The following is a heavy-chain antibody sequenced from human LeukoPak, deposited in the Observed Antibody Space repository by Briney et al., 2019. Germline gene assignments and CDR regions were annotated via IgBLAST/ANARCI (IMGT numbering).Heavy chain of an antibody. CDR2: INPNSGGT. CDR3: ARDRRRDGYNYFSFDP. J-gene: IGHJ5*02. Sequence: ASVKVSCKASGYTFTGYYMHWVRQAPGQGLEWMGWINPNSGGTNYAQKFQGRVTMTRDTSITTAYMELSRLRSDDTAVYYCARDRRRDGYNYFSFDPWGQGTLVTVSS. V-gene: IGHV1-2*02. CDR1: GYTFTGYY. D-gene: IGHD5-24*01.